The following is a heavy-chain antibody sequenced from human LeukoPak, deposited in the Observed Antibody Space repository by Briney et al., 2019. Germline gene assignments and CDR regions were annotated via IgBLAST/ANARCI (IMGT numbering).Heavy chain of an antibody. CDR2: IYYGGNT. CDR3: ASGPRSYYYSGSYHY. J-gene: IGHJ4*02. D-gene: IGHD3-10*01. CDR1: GGSFNSDDYY. V-gene: IGHV4-61*08. Sequence: SETLSLTCGVSGGSFNSDDYYWNWIRRPPGRGLEWIGYIYYGGNTNYNPSLRSRVTISMDTSKNQFSLKVNSVTAAVTAVYFCASGPRSYYYSGSYHYWGQGTLVTVSS.